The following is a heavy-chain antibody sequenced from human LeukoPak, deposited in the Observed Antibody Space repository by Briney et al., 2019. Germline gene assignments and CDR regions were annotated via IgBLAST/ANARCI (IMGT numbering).Heavy chain of an antibody. D-gene: IGHD6-13*01. V-gene: IGHV3-21*01. CDR1: GFTFSSYS. CDR2: ISSSSSYI. CDR3: ARVAAAGTRIFDY. Sequence: GGSLRLSCAASGFTFSSYSMNWVRQAPGKGLEWVSSISSSSSYIYYADSVKGRFTISRDNAKHSLYLQMNSLRAEDTAVYYCARVAAAGTRIFDYWGQGTLVTVSS. J-gene: IGHJ4*02.